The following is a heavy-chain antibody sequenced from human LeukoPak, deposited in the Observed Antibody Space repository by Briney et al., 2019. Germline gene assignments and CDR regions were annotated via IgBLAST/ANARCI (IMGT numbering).Heavy chain of an antibody. J-gene: IGHJ5*02. CDR3: ANLIAAAGPFDP. Sequence: PGGSLRLSCAASEFTFSSYAMSWVRQAPGKGLEWVSAISGSGGSTYYADSVTGRFTIYRDNSKNTLYLQMNSLRAEGTGVYYCANLIAAAGPFDPWGQGTLVTVSS. D-gene: IGHD6-13*01. CDR1: EFTFSSYA. V-gene: IGHV3-23*01. CDR2: ISGSGGST.